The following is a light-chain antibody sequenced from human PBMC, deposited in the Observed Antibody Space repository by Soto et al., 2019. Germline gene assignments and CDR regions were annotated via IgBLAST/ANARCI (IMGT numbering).Light chain of an antibody. CDR2: KAS. V-gene: IGKV1-5*03. Sequence: DIQMTQSPSTLSASVGDRVTITCRASQSISSWLAWYQQKPGKAPKLLIYKASTLESGVPSNFSGSGSGTEFTLTISSLQPEDFATYYCQQYNSYPWTFGQGTQGG. CDR3: QQYNSYPWT. J-gene: IGKJ1*01. CDR1: QSISSW.